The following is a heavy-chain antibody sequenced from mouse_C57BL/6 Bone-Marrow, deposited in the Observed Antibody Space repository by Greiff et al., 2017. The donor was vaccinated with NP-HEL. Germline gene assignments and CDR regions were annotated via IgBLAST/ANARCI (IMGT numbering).Heavy chain of an antibody. CDR2: IWSGGST. CDR3: ARKERGRDDFDY. CDR1: GFSLTSYC. Sequence: VKLVESGPGLVQPSPSLSISCTVSGFSLTSYCVHWVRQSPGKGLEWLGVIWSGGSTDNNAAFISSLSISKDNAKSQVFFKRNRLQADDTAVYYCARKERGRDDFDYWGQGTTLTVSS. D-gene: IGHD3-3*01. J-gene: IGHJ2*01. V-gene: IGHV2-2*01.